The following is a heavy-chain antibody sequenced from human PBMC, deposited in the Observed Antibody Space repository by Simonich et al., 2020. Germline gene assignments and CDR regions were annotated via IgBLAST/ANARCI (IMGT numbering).Heavy chain of an antibody. D-gene: IGHD1-1*01. CDR3: ASSKRGYNWNDFDY. CDR2: NNLNRGGT. CDR1: GYTFTGYY. V-gene: IGHV1-2*02. Sequence: QVQLVQSGAEVKKPGASVKVSCKASGYTFTGYYMHWVRQAPGQGLEGMGWNNLNRGGTNYAPKFQGRDTMTRDTSISTAYMELSRLRSDDTAVYYCASSKRGYNWNDFDYWGQGTLVTVSS. J-gene: IGHJ4*02.